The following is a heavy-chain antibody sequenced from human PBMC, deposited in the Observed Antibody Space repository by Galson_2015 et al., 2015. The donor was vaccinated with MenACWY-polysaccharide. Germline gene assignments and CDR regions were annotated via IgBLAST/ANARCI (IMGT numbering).Heavy chain of an antibody. CDR1: GYSFNDNY. V-gene: IGHV1-2*02. D-gene: IGHD6-19*01. J-gene: IGHJ4*02. CDR2: IHPKSGGT. Sequence: SVKVSCKASGYSFNDNYIHWVRQAPGQGLEWMGWIHPKSGGTQYAQKFQGRVTMTRDTSISTSYMELSRLRPDDTAVYYCATPGGCDYWGQGTLVTVSS. CDR3: ATPGGCDY.